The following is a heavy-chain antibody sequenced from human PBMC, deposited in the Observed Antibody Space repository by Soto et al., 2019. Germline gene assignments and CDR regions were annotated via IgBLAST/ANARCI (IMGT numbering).Heavy chain of an antibody. CDR1: GYTFTSYF. V-gene: IGHV1-3*01. J-gene: IGHJ6*02. Sequence: ASVKVSCKASGYTFTSYFLHWVRQAPGQRLEWMGWINAGNGNTKYSQKCQGRVTITSDTSASTAYMELSSLRSEDTAVYYCARLPAAPYYYYDMDVWGQGTSVTVSS. CDR3: ARLPAAPYYYYDMDV. D-gene: IGHD2-2*01. CDR2: INAGNGNT.